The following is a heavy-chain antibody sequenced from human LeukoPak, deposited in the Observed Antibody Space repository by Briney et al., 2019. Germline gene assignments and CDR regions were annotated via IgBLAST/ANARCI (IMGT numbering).Heavy chain of an antibody. D-gene: IGHD7-27*01. CDR1: GFSFSGYS. CDR2: ISSGSRTI. J-gene: IGHJ4*02. V-gene: IGHV3-48*01. CDR3: ARESITGDRDFDY. Sequence: GGSLRLPCAASGFSFSGYSMNWVRQAPGRGLEWISYISSGSRTIFYADSVKGRFTISRDNAKNSLYLLMNSLRADDTAVYYCARESITGDRDFDYWGQGTLITVSS.